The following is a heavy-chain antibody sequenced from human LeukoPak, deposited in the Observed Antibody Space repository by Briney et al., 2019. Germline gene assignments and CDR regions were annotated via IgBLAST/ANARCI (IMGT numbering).Heavy chain of an antibody. D-gene: IGHD2-21*02. CDR3: AREMKDCGGDCLDS. J-gene: IGHJ4*02. V-gene: IGHV3-74*01. CDR1: GFTFSSYW. CDR2: INSDGSST. Sequence: GGSLRLSCAASGFTFSSYWMHWVRQAPGKGLVWVSRINSDGSSTSYADSVKGRFTISRDNAKNTLYLQMNSLRAEDTAVYYCAREMKDCGGDCLDSWGQGTLVTVSS.